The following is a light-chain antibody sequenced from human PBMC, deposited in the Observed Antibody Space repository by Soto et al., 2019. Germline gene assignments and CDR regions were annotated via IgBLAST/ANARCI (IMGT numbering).Light chain of an antibody. CDR2: GAS. V-gene: IGKV3-15*01. J-gene: IGKJ1*01. Sequence: IVMPQSPATLSMSPGERATLYCRASQSVSSNLAWYQQKPGQAPRLLIYGASTRATGIPARFSGSGSGTEFTLTISSLQSEDFAVYYCQQYNNWPPTFGQGTKVDIK. CDR3: QQYNNWPPT. CDR1: QSVSSN.